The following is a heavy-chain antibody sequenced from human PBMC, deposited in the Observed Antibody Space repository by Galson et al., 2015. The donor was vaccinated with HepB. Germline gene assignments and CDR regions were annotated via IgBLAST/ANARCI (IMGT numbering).Heavy chain of an antibody. V-gene: IGHV3-30*18. CDR3: AKESLGSSWSIDHFDY. CDR1: GFTFSSYG. CDR2: ISYDGSNK. J-gene: IGHJ4*02. D-gene: IGHD6-13*01. Sequence: SLRLSCAASGFTFSSYGMHWVRQAPGKGLEWVAVISYDGSNKYYADSVKGRFTISRDNSKNTLYLQMNSLRAEDTAVYYCAKESLGSSWSIDHFDYWGQGTLVTVSS.